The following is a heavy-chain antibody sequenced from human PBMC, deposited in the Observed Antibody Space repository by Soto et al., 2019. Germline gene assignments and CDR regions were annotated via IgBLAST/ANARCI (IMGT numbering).Heavy chain of an antibody. V-gene: IGHV1-3*01. CDR3: ARKGIAARPFDY. J-gene: IGHJ4*02. Sequence: ASVKVSCKASGYTFTSYAMHWVRQAPGQRLEWMGWINAGNGNTKYSQKFQGRVTITRDTSASTAYMELSSLRSEDTAVYYCARKGIAARPFDYWGQGTLVTVSS. D-gene: IGHD6-6*01. CDR2: INAGNGNT. CDR1: GYTFTSYA.